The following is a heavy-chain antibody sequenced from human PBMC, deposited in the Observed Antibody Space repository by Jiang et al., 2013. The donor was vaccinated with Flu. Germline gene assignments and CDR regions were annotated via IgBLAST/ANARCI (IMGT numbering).Heavy chain of an antibody. D-gene: IGHD4-17*01. CDR1: GGSVSSGSYY. V-gene: IGHV4-61*01. J-gene: IGHJ6*02. CDR2: IYYSGST. CDR3: ATGKKTVTTPDYYGMDV. Sequence: PGLVKPSETLSLTCTVSGGSVSSGSYYWSWIRQPPGKGLEWIGYIYYSGSTNYNPSLKSRVTISVDASKNQFSLKLSSVTAADTAVYYCATGKKTVTTPDYYGMDVWGQGTTVTVSS.